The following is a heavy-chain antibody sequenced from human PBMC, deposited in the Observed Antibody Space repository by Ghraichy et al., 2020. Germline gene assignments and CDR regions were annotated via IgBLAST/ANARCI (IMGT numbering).Heavy chain of an antibody. CDR3: AKGYGLYGDYQEVDY. Sequence: GGSLRLSCAASEFTFTTYAMNWVRQAPGKGLEWVSTISGSGGNTYYADSVKGRFTISRDNSKNTLYLQINSLRAEDTAVYYCAKGYGLYGDYQEVDYWGQGTLVTVSS. D-gene: IGHD4-17*01. J-gene: IGHJ4*02. CDR1: EFTFTTYA. CDR2: ISGSGGNT. V-gene: IGHV3-23*01.